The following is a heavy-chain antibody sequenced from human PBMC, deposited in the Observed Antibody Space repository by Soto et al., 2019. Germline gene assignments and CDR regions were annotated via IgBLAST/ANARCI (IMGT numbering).Heavy chain of an antibody. V-gene: IGHV1-46*01. Sequence: ASVEVSCKKTSGYTFTSYYIHWVLKAPGQGLEWTGIINPSGGSTSYAQKFQGRVTMTRDTSTSTVYMELSSLRSEDTAIYYCARESCSGASCYFLGFWGQGTLVTVSS. CDR2: INPSGGST. D-gene: IGHD2-15*01. CDR1: GYTFTSYY. CDR3: ARESCSGASCYFLGF. J-gene: IGHJ4*02.